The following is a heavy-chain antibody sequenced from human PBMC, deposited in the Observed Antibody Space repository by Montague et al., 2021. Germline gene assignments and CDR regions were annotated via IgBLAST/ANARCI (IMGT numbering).Heavy chain of an antibody. J-gene: IGHJ3*02. CDR1: SGSIFHAH. Sequence: SETLSLTCTVSSGSIFHAHWSWVRQPPGKGLEWLGYIYYIGSTNYNPSLKSRVTVSVDTSKNQFSLKLSSVTAADTAVYYCARHGVSSWYRELDGFDIWGQGTMVIVSS. CDR2: IYYIGST. CDR3: ARHGVSSWYRELDGFDI. V-gene: IGHV4-59*08. D-gene: IGHD6-13*01.